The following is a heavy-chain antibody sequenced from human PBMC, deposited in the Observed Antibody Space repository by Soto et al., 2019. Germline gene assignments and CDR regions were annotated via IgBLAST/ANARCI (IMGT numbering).Heavy chain of an antibody. CDR3: AKGYCSGCSCLFYYYYMDV. CDR2: ISGSGGST. Sequence: EVQLLESGGGLVQPAGSLRLSCAASGFTFSSYAMNWVRQAPGKGLEWVSAISGSGGSTYYADSVKGRFTISRDNSKNTLYLQMNSLRAEDTAVYYCAKGYCSGCSCLFYYYYMDVWGKGTTVTVSS. V-gene: IGHV3-23*01. J-gene: IGHJ6*03. D-gene: IGHD2-15*01. CDR1: GFTFSSYA.